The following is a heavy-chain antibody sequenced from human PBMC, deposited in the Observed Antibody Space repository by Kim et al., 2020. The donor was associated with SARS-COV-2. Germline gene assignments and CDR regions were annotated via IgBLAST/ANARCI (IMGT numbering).Heavy chain of an antibody. CDR2: IRSKAYGGTT. D-gene: IGHD1-26*01. CDR1: GFTFGDYA. CDR3: TREEGGGSDY. J-gene: IGHJ4*02. Sequence: GGSLRLSCTASGFTFGDYAMRWVRQAPGKGLEWVGFIRSKAYGGTTEYAASVKGRFTISRDDSKSIAYLQMNSLKTEDTAVYYCTREEGGGSDYWGQGTLVTVSS. V-gene: IGHV3-49*04.